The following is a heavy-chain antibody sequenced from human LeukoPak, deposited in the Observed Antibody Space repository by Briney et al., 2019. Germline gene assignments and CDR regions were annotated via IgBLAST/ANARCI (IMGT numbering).Heavy chain of an antibody. CDR3: ARDRHSYGFL. D-gene: IGHD5-18*01. Sequence: SETLSLTCTVSGGSISSSSYYWGWIRQPPGKGLEWIGSIYYSGNAYYNPSLKSRVTISVDTSKNQFSLKLSSVTAADTAVYYCARDRHSYGFLWGQGTLVTVSS. CDR2: IYYSGNA. CDR1: GGSISSSSYY. J-gene: IGHJ4*02. V-gene: IGHV4-39*07.